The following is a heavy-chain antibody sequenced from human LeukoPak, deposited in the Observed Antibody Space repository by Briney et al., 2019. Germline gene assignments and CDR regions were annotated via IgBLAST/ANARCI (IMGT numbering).Heavy chain of an antibody. D-gene: IGHD1-26*01. CDR3: ARFNVESLVGATRFDY. CDR2: IYTSGST. Sequence: SETLSLTCTVSGGSISSYYWSWIRQPAGKGLEWIGRIYTSGSTNYNPSLKSRVTMSVDTSKNQFSLKLSSVTAADTAVYYCARFNVESLVGATRFDYWGQGTLVTVSS. V-gene: IGHV4-4*07. CDR1: GGSISSYY. J-gene: IGHJ4*02.